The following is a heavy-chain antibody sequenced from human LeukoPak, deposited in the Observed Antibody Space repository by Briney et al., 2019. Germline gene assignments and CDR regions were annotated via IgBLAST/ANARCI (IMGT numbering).Heavy chain of an antibody. Sequence: GGSLRLSCAASGFTFSSYWMSWVRQAPGKGLEWVANIKQDGSEKYYVDSVKGRFTISRDNAKNSLYLQMNSLRAEDTAVYYCARGRLNYNSGGYYENPHLDYWGQGTLVTVSS. CDR3: ARGRLNYNSGGYYENPHLDY. D-gene: IGHD3-22*01. CDR1: GFTFSSYW. V-gene: IGHV3-7*01. J-gene: IGHJ4*02. CDR2: IKQDGSEK.